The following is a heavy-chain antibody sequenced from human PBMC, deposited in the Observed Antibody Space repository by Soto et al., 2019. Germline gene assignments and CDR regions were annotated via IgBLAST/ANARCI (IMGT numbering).Heavy chain of an antibody. CDR1: GFTFSSYE. D-gene: IGHD6-6*01. CDR3: AREMGLAAQEPYYYGMDV. V-gene: IGHV3-48*03. Sequence: ESGGGLVQPGGSLRLSCVGSGFTFSSYEMNWVRQAPGKGLEWVSYISSSGSTIYYADSVKGRFTISRDNAKNSLYLQMNSLRAEDTAVYYCAREMGLAAQEPYYYGMDVWGQGTTVTVSS. J-gene: IGHJ6*02. CDR2: ISSSGSTI.